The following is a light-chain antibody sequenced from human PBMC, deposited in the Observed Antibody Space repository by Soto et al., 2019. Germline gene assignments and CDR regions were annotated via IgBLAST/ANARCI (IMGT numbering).Light chain of an antibody. CDR1: SSDLAIYNY. Sequence: QSVLTQPASVSGSPGQSITISCTGTSSDLAIYNYVSWYQQHPGKAPKLMIYDVTKRPSGVPDRFSGSKSGNTASLTISGLQAEDEADYYCCSYVASYTYVFGTGTKVTVL. J-gene: IGLJ1*01. V-gene: IGLV2-11*01. CDR2: DVT. CDR3: CSYVASYTYV.